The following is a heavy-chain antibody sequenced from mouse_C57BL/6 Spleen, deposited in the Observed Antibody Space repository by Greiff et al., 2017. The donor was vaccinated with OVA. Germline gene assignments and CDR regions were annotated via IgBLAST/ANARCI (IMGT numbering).Heavy chain of an antibody. CDR3: ARHYDYDRVWLAY. Sequence: EVKLVESGGGLVKPGGSLKLSCAASGFTFSSYTMSWVRQTPEKRLEWVATISGGGGNTYYPDSVKGRFTISRDNAKNTLYLQMSSLRSEDTALYYCARHYDYDRVWLAYWGQGTLVTVSA. D-gene: IGHD2-4*01. J-gene: IGHJ3*01. CDR1: GFTFSSYT. CDR2: ISGGGGNT. V-gene: IGHV5-9*01.